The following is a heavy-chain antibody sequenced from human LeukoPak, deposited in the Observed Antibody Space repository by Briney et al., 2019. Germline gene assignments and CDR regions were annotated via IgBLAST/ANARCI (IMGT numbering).Heavy chain of an antibody. CDR2: INHSGST. CDR3: ARGSYYGSGSYYSGDYFDY. D-gene: IGHD3-10*01. J-gene: IGHJ4*02. CDR1: GGSFSGYY. V-gene: IGHV4-34*01. Sequence: KPSETLSLTCAVYGGSFSGYYWSWIRQPLGKGLEWIGEINHSGSTNYNPSLKSRVTISVDTSKNQFSLKLSSVTAADTAVYYCARGSYYGSGSYYSGDYFDYWGQGTLVTVSS.